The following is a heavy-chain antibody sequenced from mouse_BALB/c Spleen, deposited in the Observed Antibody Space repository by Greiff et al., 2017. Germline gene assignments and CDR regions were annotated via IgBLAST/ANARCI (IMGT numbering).Heavy chain of an antibody. CDR3: TRSVIYFDY. Sequence: VQLQQSGAELVRPGASVTLSCKASGYTFTDYEMHWVKQTPVHGLEWIGAIDPETGGTAYNQKFKGKATLTADKSSSTAYMELRSLTSEDSAVYYCTRSVIYFDYWGQGTTLTVSS. CDR1: GYTFTDYE. V-gene: IGHV1-15*01. J-gene: IGHJ2*01. D-gene: IGHD2-2*01. CDR2: IDPETGGT.